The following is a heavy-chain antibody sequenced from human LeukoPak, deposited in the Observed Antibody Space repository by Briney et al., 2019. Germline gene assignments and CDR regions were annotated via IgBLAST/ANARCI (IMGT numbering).Heavy chain of an antibody. D-gene: IGHD3-22*01. V-gene: IGHV3-23*01. Sequence: GGSLRLSCAASGFTFSSYAMSWVRQAPGKGLEWVSAISGSGGGTYYADSVKGRFTISRDNSKNTLYLQMNSLRAEDTAVYYCAKDVTYYYDSSGYRFDYWGQGTLVTVSS. CDR2: ISGSGGGT. CDR3: AKDVTYYYDSSGYRFDY. CDR1: GFTFSSYA. J-gene: IGHJ4*02.